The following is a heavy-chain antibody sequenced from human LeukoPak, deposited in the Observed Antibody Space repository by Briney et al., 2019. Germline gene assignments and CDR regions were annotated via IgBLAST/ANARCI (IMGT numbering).Heavy chain of an antibody. D-gene: IGHD3-16*01. CDR3: ARGAWGYSVHFDN. V-gene: IGHV3-74*03. CDR1: GFTLSSFY. J-gene: IGHJ4*02. CDR2: INSDGTDT. Sequence: GGSLRLSCATSGFTLSSFYMHWVRQRPGKGLVWVSRINSDGTDTKYADSAKGRFTISRDNTKNTVYLQMNNLGAEVTAVYYCARGAWGYSVHFDNWGQGALVTVSS.